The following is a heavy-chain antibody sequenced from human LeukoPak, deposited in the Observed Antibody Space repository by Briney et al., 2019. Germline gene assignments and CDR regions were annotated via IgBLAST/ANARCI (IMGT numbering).Heavy chain of an antibody. J-gene: IGHJ6*03. CDR2: IIPIFGTA. CDR3: ATVYSSSPGAYYYYYMDV. Sequence: GASVKVSCKASGGTFSSYAISWVRQAPGQGLEWMGGIIPIFGTANYAQKFQGRVTVTTDESTSTAYMELSSLRSEDTAVYYCATVYSSSPGAYYYYYMDVWGKGTTVTVSS. CDR1: GGTFSSYA. V-gene: IGHV1-69*05. D-gene: IGHD6-6*01.